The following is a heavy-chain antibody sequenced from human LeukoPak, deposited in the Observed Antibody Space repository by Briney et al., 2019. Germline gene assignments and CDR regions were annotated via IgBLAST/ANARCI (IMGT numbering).Heavy chain of an antibody. J-gene: IGHJ5*02. CDR3: AREEEQLVLWVDP. CDR2: INHSGST. D-gene: IGHD6-6*01. CDR1: GGSLSGYY. Sequence: SETLSLTCAVYGGSLSGYYWSWIRQPPGKGLEWIGEINHSGSTNYNPSLKSRVTISVDTSKNQFSLKLSSVTAADTAVYYCAREEEQLVLWVDPWGQGTLVTVSS. V-gene: IGHV4-34*01.